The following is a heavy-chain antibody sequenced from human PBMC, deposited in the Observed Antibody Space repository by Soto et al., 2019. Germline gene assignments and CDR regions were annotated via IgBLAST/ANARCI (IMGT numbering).Heavy chain of an antibody. CDR2: LYGGGGHT. V-gene: IGHV3-23*01. D-gene: IGHD4-17*01. CDR1: GFSFSNYA. J-gene: IGHJ5*02. Sequence: PGGSLRLSCAASGFSFSNYAMVCVRQAAGKGLEWVSGLYGGGGHTNYADSVKGRFTISRDNPKNTLYLQTNSLRPEDTAVYMCAKDAVSGDGVRIGESWGQGT. CDR3: AKDAVSGDGVRIGES.